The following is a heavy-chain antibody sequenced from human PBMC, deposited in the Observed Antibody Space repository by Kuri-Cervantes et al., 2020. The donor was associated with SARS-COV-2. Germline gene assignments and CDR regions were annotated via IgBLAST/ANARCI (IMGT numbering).Heavy chain of an antibody. CDR2: ISYDGSNK. V-gene: IGHV3-30*18. CDR1: GFTFSSYG. J-gene: IGHJ6*02. Sequence: GESLKISCAASGFTFSSYGMHWVRQAPGKGLEWVAVISYDGSNKYYADSAKGRFTISRDNSKNTLYLQMNSLRAEDTAVYYCAKATVRFLEWLQYYYYYGMDVWGQGTTVTVSS. D-gene: IGHD3-3*01. CDR3: AKATVRFLEWLQYYYYYGMDV.